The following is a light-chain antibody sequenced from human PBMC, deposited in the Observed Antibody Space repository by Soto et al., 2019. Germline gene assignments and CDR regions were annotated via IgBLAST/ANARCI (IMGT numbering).Light chain of an antibody. V-gene: IGKV1-5*01. J-gene: IGKJ1*01. CDR1: QSISNY. CDR2: DAS. CDR3: QEYNSYSGT. Sequence: DIQMTQSPSSLSASVGDRVTITCRASQSISNYLNWYQQKPGKAPKLLIYDASRLESGVPSRFGGSGSGTEFTLSISSLQPDDFAIYYCQEYNSYSGTFGPGTKVDIK.